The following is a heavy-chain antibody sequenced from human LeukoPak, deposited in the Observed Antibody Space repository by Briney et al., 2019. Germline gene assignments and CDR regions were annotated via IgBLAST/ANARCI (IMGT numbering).Heavy chain of an antibody. CDR3: ARDERYFYYMDV. Sequence: GGSLRLSCAAFGFTFSSYWMTWVRQAPGKGLEWVANIGEDGSEKYYVDSVKGRFTISRDNAKNSLYLQMNSLRAEDTAVYYCARDERYFYYMDVWGKGTTVTVSS. J-gene: IGHJ6*03. V-gene: IGHV3-7*01. CDR2: IGEDGSEK. CDR1: GFTFSSYW.